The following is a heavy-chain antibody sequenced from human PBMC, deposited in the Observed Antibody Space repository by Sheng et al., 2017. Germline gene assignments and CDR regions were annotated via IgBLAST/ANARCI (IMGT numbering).Heavy chain of an antibody. J-gene: IGHJ4*02. CDR1: GFTFSSYW. Sequence: EVQLVESGGGLVQPGGSLRLSCAASGFTFSSYWMSWVRQAPGKGLEWVANIKQDGSEKYYVDSVKGRFTISRDNAKNSLYLQMNSLRAEDTAVYYCARDQGGSGFWSGYYTGMGYWGQGTLVTVSS. V-gene: IGHV3-7*01. CDR2: IKQDGSEK. D-gene: IGHD3-3*01. CDR3: ARDQGGSGFWSGYYTGMGY.